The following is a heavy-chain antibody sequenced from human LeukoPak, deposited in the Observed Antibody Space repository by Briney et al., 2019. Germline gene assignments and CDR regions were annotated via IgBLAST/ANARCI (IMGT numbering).Heavy chain of an antibody. J-gene: IGHJ3*02. CDR3: ARRQGRRGIVGPTILKGAFDI. V-gene: IGHV3-21*01. CDR1: GFTFSSYS. Sequence: GGSLRLSCAASGFTFSSYSMNWVRQAPGKGLEWVSSITSSGRYIYYADSVKGRFTISRDDAENSLYLQMNSLRTEDTAVYYCARRQGRRGIVGPTILKGAFDIWGQGTMVTVSS. D-gene: IGHD1-26*01. CDR2: ITSSGRYI.